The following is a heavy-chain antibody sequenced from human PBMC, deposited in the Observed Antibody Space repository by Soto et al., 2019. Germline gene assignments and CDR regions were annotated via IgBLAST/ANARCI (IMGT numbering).Heavy chain of an antibody. CDR3: AKDSSGWYGYFDL. J-gene: IGHJ2*01. Sequence: QVQLVESGGGVVQPGRSLRLSCAASGFTFSSYGMHWVRQAPGKGLEWVAVISYDGSKKYYADSVKGRFTISSDNSKNTLYLQMNGLRAEDTAVYYCAKDSSGWYGYFDLCGRGTLVTVSS. D-gene: IGHD6-19*01. CDR1: GFTFSSYG. V-gene: IGHV3-30*18. CDR2: ISYDGSKK.